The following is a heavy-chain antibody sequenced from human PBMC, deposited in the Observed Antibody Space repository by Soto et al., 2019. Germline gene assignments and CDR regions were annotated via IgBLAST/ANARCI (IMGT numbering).Heavy chain of an antibody. V-gene: IGHV3-33*01. J-gene: IGHJ3*02. Sequence: GGSLRLSCAASGFTFSSYGMHWVRQAPGKGLEWVAVIWYDGSNKYYADSVKGRFTISRDNSKNTLYLQMNSLRAEDTAVYYCARGFHYYDSSGYDRGAFDIWGQGTMVTVSS. CDR3: ARGFHYYDSSGYDRGAFDI. D-gene: IGHD3-22*01. CDR2: IWYDGSNK. CDR1: GFTFSSYG.